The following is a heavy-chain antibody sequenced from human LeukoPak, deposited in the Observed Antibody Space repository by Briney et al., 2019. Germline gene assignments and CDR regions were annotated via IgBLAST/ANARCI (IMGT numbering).Heavy chain of an antibody. D-gene: IGHD6-19*01. J-gene: IGHJ3*02. CDR3: ARETQWHDAFDI. Sequence: PGGSLRLSCAASGFTFSSYGMHWVRQAPGKGLEWVAVIWYDGSNKYYADSVKGRFTISRDNSKNTLYLQMNSLRAEDTAVYYCARETQWHDAFDIWGQGTMVTVSS. V-gene: IGHV3-33*01. CDR1: GFTFSSYG. CDR2: IWYDGSNK.